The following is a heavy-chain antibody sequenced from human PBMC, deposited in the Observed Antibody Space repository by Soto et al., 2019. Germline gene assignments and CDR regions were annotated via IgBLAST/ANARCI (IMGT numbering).Heavy chain of an antibody. Sequence: SAKASCKAPRGTFSCYAISSPRESHGQGLEWMGGIIPIFGTANYAQKFQGRVTITADESTSTAYMELSSVRSEDTAVYYCARVKREGCSSTSSLMYYFDYWGQRILVAVYS. D-gene: IGHD2-2*01. CDR3: ARVKREGCSSTSSLMYYFDY. CDR1: RGTFSCYA. V-gene: IGHV1-69*13. J-gene: IGHJ4*02. CDR2: IIPIFGTA.